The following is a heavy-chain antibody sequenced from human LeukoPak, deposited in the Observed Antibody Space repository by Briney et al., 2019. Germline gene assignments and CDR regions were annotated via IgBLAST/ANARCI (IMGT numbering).Heavy chain of an antibody. CDR1: GYTFTTYW. D-gene: IGHD2-8*01. CDR3: ARLTNGYFDY. CDR2: IYPGDSDT. V-gene: IGHV5-51*01. J-gene: IGHJ4*02. Sequence: GDSLKISCKGSGYTFTTYWIGWMRQMPGKGLEWMGIIYPGDSDTRYSPSFQDQVTISADKSISTAYLQWSSLEASDTAMYYCARLTNGYFDYWGQGTLVTVSS.